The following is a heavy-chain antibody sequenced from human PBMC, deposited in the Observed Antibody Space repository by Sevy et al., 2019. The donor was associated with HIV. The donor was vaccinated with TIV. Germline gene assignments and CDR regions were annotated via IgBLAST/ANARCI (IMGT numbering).Heavy chain of an antibody. Sequence: GGSLRLSCAASGFTFNTYGMHWVRQAPGKGLEWLAVIWYDRSKKYYADSVKGRFTISRDNSKNTLYLQMNGLRTEDTAVYYCARARYGGNPYDYGLDVCGQGITVTVSS. J-gene: IGHJ6*02. CDR2: IWYDRSKK. CDR3: ARARYGGNPYDYGLDV. CDR1: GFTFNTYG. D-gene: IGHD1-1*01. V-gene: IGHV3-33*01.